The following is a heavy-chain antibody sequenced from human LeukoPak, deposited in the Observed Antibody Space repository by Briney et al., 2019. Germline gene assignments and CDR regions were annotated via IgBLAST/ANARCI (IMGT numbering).Heavy chain of an antibody. D-gene: IGHD3-10*01. Sequence: GGSLRLFCAASGFTFSVYGMHWVRQAPGKGLEWVSFIRSDGSDKYYTESVKGRFTVSRDNSNNTLYLQMNSLGVEDTAVYYCATHFSSGTLANEYDYWGQGSLVTVSS. CDR2: IRSDGSDK. J-gene: IGHJ4*02. V-gene: IGHV3-30*02. CDR1: GFTFSVYG. CDR3: ATHFSSGTLANEYDY.